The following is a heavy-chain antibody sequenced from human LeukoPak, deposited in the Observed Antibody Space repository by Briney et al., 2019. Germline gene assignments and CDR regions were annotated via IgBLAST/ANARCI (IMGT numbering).Heavy chain of an antibody. CDR1: GGSLSSSSDY. CDR3: ARRAYSAAYWKHFDY. Sequence: SETLSLTCTVSGGSLSSSSDYWGWIRHAPGKGLEWIGSIYYHENTYYNSSLKSRVTISVDTSKNQISLKLNSVTAADTAVYFCARRAYSAAYWKHFDYWGQGPLVTVSS. V-gene: IGHV4-39*01. CDR2: IYYHENT. D-gene: IGHD1-1*01. J-gene: IGHJ4*02.